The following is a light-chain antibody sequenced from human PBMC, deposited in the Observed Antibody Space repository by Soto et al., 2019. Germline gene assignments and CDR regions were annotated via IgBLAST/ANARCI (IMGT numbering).Light chain of an antibody. CDR2: AAS. CDR3: QQSYSRPWT. Sequence: DIQMTHSPASLSASVGDSVTITCLASQGISGFLSWYQQKPGKAPKVLIYAASSLHGGVPSRFTGSGSGTDFTLTISSLQPEDFATYYCQQSYSRPWTFGRGTKVDIK. J-gene: IGKJ1*01. CDR1: QGISGF. V-gene: IGKV1-39*01.